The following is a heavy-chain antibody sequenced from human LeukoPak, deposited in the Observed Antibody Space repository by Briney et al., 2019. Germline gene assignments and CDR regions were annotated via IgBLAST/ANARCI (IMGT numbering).Heavy chain of an antibody. V-gene: IGHV3-23*01. D-gene: IGHD3-10*01. CDR3: ARDPPSANDYYKYFDY. CDR2: LSGSGGST. CDR1: GFAFSTCA. J-gene: IGHJ4*02. Sequence: SGGSLRLSCAASGFAFSTCAMSWVRQAPGKGLEWVSALSGSGGSTYYADSVKGRFTISRDNSKDTLYLQMNSLRADDTAVYYCARDPPSANDYYKYFDYWGQGTLVTVSS.